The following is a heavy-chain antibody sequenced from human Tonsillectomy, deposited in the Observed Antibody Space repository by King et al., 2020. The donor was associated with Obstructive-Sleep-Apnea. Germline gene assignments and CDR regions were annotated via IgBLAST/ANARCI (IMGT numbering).Heavy chain of an antibody. CDR1: GFTFSSYW. CDR3: VRVRLGYGYGPGEY. D-gene: IGHD5-18*01. Sequence: EVQLVESGGGLVQPGGSLRLSCAASGFTFSSYWMHWVRQVPGVGLVWVSRINRDGSTTNYADSVKGRFTISRDNPKNTLYLQMNSLRADDTALYYCVRVRLGYGYGPGEYWGQGTLVTVSS. CDR2: INRDGSTT. V-gene: IGHV3-74*01. J-gene: IGHJ4*02.